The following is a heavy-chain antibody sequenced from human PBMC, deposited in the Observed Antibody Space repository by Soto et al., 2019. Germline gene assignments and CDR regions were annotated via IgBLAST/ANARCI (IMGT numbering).Heavy chain of an antibody. CDR2: IYWDDDK. Sequence: QITLKESGPPLVKPTQTLTLTCTFSGFSLSTRGVGVGWIRQPPGKALEWLALIYWDDDKRYSPSLKSRLTITKDTSKNQVVLTMTNMDPVDTATYYCAHSGGIAVAGSVDYWGQGTLVTVSS. CDR3: AHSGGIAVAGSVDY. V-gene: IGHV2-5*02. J-gene: IGHJ4*02. D-gene: IGHD6-19*01. CDR1: GFSLSTRGVG.